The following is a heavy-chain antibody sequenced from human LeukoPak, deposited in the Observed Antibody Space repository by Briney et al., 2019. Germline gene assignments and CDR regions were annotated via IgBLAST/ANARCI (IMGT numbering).Heavy chain of an antibody. Sequence: PSETLSLTCTVSGGSISSYYWSWIRQPAGKGLEWIGRIYTSGSTNYNPSLKSRVTISVDTSKNQFSLKLSSVTAADTAVYYCARQVYYYDSSGYYYVGNYYFDYWGQGTLVTVSS. CDR2: IYTSGST. J-gene: IGHJ4*02. D-gene: IGHD3-22*01. CDR1: GGSISSYY. CDR3: ARQVYYYDSSGYYYVGNYYFDY. V-gene: IGHV4-4*07.